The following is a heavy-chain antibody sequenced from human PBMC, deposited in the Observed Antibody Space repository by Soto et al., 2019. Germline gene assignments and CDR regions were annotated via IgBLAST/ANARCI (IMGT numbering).Heavy chain of an antibody. V-gene: IGHV1-3*04. CDR2: INTDNDDT. D-gene: IGHD2-15*01. J-gene: IGHJ4*02. Sequence: QVQLVQSGAEVKKPGASVKVSCKASGYTFKNYFIHWVRQAPGQSLEWMGWINTDNDDTEYSEKFQGRVAITTDTSASTAYMDLSSLTSEDTAVYYCARDWGSRGAVDYWGQRTLVIVSS. CDR1: GYTFKNYF. CDR3: ARDWGSRGAVDY.